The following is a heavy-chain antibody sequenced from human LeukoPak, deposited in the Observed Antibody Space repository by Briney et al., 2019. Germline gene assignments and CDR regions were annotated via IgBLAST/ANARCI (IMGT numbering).Heavy chain of an antibody. D-gene: IGHD2-15*01. J-gene: IGHJ4*02. CDR1: GFTFSSYA. CDR2: ISGSGGST. V-gene: IGHV3-23*01. Sequence: GGSLRLSCAASGFTFSSYAMSWVRQAPGKGLEWVSAISGSGGSTYYADSVKGRFTISRDNSKNTLYLQMNSLRAEDTAVYYCAKQDSNDIVVVAAASPSPTVNWGQGTLVTVSS. CDR3: AKQDSNDIVVVAAASPSPTVN.